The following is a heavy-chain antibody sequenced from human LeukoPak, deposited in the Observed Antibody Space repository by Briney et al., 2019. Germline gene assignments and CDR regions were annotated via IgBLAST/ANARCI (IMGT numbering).Heavy chain of an antibody. J-gene: IGHJ4*02. CDR1: GFTVSSNY. V-gene: IGHV3-66*01. Sequence: PGGSLRLSCAASGFTVSSNYMSWVRQAPGKGLEWVSVIYSGGSTYYADSVKGRFTISRDNSKNTLYLQMNSLRAEDTAVYYCARDLRGWYGDGDYWGQGTLVTVSS. CDR3: ARDLRGWYGDGDY. D-gene: IGHD6-19*01. CDR2: IYSGGST.